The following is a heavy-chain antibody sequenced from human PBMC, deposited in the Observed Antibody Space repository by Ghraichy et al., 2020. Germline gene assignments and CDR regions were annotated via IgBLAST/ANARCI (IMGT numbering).Heavy chain of an antibody. V-gene: IGHV1-2*02. J-gene: IGHJ6*02. Sequence: ASVKVSCKASGYTFTGYYMHWVRQAPGQGLEWMGWINPNSGGTNYAQKFQGRVTMTRDTSISTAYMELSRLRSDDTAVYYCAVGTGFLDDPYYYGMDVWGQGTTVTVSS. D-gene: IGHD3/OR15-3a*01. CDR3: AVGTGFLDDPYYYGMDV. CDR1: GYTFTGYY. CDR2: INPNSGGT.